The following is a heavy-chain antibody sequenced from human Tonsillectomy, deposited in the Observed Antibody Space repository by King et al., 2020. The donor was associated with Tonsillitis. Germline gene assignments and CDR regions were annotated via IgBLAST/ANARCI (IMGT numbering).Heavy chain of an antibody. CDR3: AKDVVLEWLLLFDQ. Sequence: VQLVESGGGLVQPGGSLRLACAASGFTFRNYGMNWVRQAPGKGLEWVSGISSDGGCANYADSVKGRFTISRDNSKNTLYLQMNSLRTEDTAIYYCAKDVVLEWLLLFDQWGQGTLVTVSS. CDR1: GFTFRNYG. D-gene: IGHD3-3*01. CDR2: ISSDGGCA. J-gene: IGHJ4*02. V-gene: IGHV3-23*04.